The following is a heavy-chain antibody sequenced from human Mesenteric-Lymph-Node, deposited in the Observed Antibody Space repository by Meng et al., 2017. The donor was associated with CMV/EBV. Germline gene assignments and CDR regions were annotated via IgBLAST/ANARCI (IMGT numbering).Heavy chain of an antibody. Sequence: ASVKVSCKASGYALTGYYMHWVRQAPGQGLEWMGWINPDTGSVTNSAQKFQGRVTVTSDTSMSTAYMELSSLRSDDTAVYYCTQTSGRNCRSGSCYSFDYWGQGTLVTVSS. CDR2: INPDTGSVT. D-gene: IGHD2-15*01. CDR1: GYALTGYY. CDR3: TQTSGRNCRSGSCYSFDY. V-gene: IGHV1-2*02. J-gene: IGHJ4*02.